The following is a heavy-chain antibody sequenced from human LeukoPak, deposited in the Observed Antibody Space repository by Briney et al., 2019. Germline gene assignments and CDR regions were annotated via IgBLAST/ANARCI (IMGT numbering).Heavy chain of an antibody. CDR3: ARVPIQLWSKGNPPFDY. J-gene: IGHJ4*02. D-gene: IGHD5-18*01. Sequence: SESLSLTCTVSGDSISSYYWSWMRQPPGKGLEWIGEINHSGSTNYNPSLKSRVTISVDTSKNQFSLKLSSVTAADTAVYYCARVPIQLWSKGNPPFDYWGQGTLVTVSS. CDR2: INHSGST. V-gene: IGHV4-34*01. CDR1: GDSISSYY.